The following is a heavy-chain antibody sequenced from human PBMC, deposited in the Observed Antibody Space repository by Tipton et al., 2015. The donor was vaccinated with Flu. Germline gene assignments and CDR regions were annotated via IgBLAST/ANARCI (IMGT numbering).Heavy chain of an antibody. J-gene: IGHJ5*02. CDR1: GGSISSSSDY. CDR2: IYSSGST. Sequence: TLSLTCNVSGGSISSSSDYWGWIRQPPGKGLEWIGTIYSSGSTYFNPSLRSRVTISVDTSWNQFSLKLSSVTAADTAVYYCARRDYSNYVSEPKNWFDPWGQGALVTVSS. CDR3: ARRDYSNYVSEPKNWFDP. D-gene: IGHD4-11*01. V-gene: IGHV4-39*07.